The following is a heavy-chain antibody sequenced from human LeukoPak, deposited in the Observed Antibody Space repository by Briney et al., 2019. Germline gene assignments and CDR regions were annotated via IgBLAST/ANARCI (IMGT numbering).Heavy chain of an antibody. J-gene: IGHJ5*02. CDR2: INPSGGST. Sequence: EASVKVSCKASGYTFTSYYMHWVRQAPGQGLEWMGIINPSGGSTSYAQKFQGRVTMTRDMSTSTVYMELSSLRSEDTAVYYCARANRKSTAEDWFDPWGQETLVTVSS. V-gene: IGHV1-46*01. D-gene: IGHD4/OR15-4a*01. CDR3: ARANRKSTAEDWFDP. CDR1: GYTFTSYY.